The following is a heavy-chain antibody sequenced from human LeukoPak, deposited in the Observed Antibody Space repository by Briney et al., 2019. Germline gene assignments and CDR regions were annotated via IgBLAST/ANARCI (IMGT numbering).Heavy chain of an antibody. J-gene: IGHJ4*02. CDR2: ISSSSTYI. Sequence: GSLRLSCAASGFTFSTYTMNWVRQAPGKGLEWVASISSSSTYINYADSPKGRFTISRDNAKNSPYLQMNSLRAEDTAVYYCASQIFGVAHVYWGQGTLVTVSS. V-gene: IGHV3-21*01. CDR3: ASQIFGVAHVY. D-gene: IGHD3-3*01. CDR1: GFTFSTYT.